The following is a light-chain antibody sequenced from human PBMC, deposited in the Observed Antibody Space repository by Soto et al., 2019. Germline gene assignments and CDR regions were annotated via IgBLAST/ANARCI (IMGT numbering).Light chain of an antibody. V-gene: IGKV1-5*01. CDR1: QSISSW. CDR3: QQYNSYPWT. J-gene: IGKJ1*01. CDR2: DAS. Sequence: IHMTQSPSSLSVSLGDRVTITSRASQSISSWLAWYQQKPGKATKLLIYDASSLESGVPSRFSGSGSGTEFTLTISSLQPDDFATYYCQQYNSYPWTFGQGTKVDIK.